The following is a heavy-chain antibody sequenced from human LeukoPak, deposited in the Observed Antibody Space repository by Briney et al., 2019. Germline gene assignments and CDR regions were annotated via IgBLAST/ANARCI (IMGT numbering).Heavy chain of an antibody. Sequence: GGSLRLSCAASGFTFSSYAMSWVRQAPGKGLEWVSAISGSGGSTYYADSVKGRFTISRDNSKNTLYLQMNSLRAEDTAVYYCAKDQDYGSGSYYDYWGQGTLVTVSS. CDR3: AKDQDYGSGSYYDY. D-gene: IGHD3-10*01. J-gene: IGHJ4*02. CDR2: ISGSGGST. V-gene: IGHV3-23*01. CDR1: GFTFSSYA.